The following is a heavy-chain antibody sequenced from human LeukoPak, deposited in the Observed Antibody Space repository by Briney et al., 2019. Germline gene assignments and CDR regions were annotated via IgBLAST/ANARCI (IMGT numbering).Heavy chain of an antibody. J-gene: IGHJ4*02. V-gene: IGHV4-39*07. Sequence: SETLSLTCTVSGGSISSSSYYWGWIRQPPGKGLEWIGSIYYSGSTYYNPSLKSRVTISVDTSKNQFSLKLSSVTAADTAVYYCARGGGQWLDPQPHYWGQGTLVTVSS. CDR2: IYYSGST. CDR3: ARGGGQWLDPQPHY. CDR1: GGSISSSSYY. D-gene: IGHD6-19*01.